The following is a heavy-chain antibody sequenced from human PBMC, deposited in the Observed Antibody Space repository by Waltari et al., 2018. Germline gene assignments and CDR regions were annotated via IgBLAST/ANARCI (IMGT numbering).Heavy chain of an antibody. CDR2: IIPIFGTA. Sequence: QVQLVQSGAEVKKPGSSVKVSCKASGSTFSSYAISWVRQATGQGLCWMGRIIPIFGTANYAQKFQGRVTITADESTSTAYMELSSLRSEDTAVYYCASHIVVVIADVTSYYYYGMDVWGQGTTVTVSS. CDR1: GSTFSSYA. V-gene: IGHV1-69*15. D-gene: IGHD2-21*01. CDR3: ASHIVVVIADVTSYYYYGMDV. J-gene: IGHJ6*02.